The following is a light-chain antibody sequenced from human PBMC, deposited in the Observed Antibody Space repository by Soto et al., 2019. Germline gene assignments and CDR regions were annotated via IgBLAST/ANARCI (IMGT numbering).Light chain of an antibody. CDR1: QSVSSTY. Sequence: IVLTQSPGTLSLSPGERATLSCRASQSVSSTYIAWYQQNPGQAPRLLIYGASSRATGIPDRFSGSGSGTGFTLTISRLEPEDFAVYFCQQYGRSPPFTFSQGTKVEIK. CDR3: QQYGRSPPFT. J-gene: IGKJ2*01. V-gene: IGKV3-20*01. CDR2: GAS.